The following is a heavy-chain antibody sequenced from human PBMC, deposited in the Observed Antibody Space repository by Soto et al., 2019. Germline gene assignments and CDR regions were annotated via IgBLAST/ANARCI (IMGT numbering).Heavy chain of an antibody. D-gene: IGHD3-10*01. V-gene: IGHV4-31*03. J-gene: IGHJ4*02. CDR3: ASNGRPYYDGSGTPFDY. CDR2: IYYSGST. CDR1: GGSISSGGYY. Sequence: QVQLQESGPGLVKPSQTLSLTCTVSGGSISSGGYYWSWIRQHPGKGLEWIGYIYYSGSTYYNPSLKSRVTISVETSKNQFSLKLSSVTAAATAVYYCASNGRPYYDGSGTPFDYCGQGTLFTVSS.